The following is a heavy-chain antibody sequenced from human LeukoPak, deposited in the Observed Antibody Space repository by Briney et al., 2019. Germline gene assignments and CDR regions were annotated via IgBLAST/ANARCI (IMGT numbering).Heavy chain of an antibody. CDR2: IKGKTDGGTT. CDR1: GFTFSDYW. J-gene: IGHJ4*02. D-gene: IGHD1-1*01. CDR3: TTSTTPGTTAPHY. V-gene: IGHV3-15*01. Sequence: GGSLRLSCAASGFTFSDYWMSWVRQAPGKGLEWVGRIKGKTDGGTTDYAAPVKGRFTISRDDSKNTLYLQMNSLKTEDTAVYFCTTSTTPGTTAPHYWGQGTLVTVSS.